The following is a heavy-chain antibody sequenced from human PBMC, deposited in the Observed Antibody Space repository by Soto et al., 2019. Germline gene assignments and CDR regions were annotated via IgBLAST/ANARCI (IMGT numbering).Heavy chain of an antibody. CDR3: ARDQLAAGDDNWFDP. Sequence: QVQLVQSGAEVKKPGSSVKVSCKASGGTFSSYAISWVRQAPGQGLEGMGWIIPIFGTANYAQKFQGRVTITADESTSTAYMELSSLRSEDTAVYYCARDQLAAGDDNWFDPWGQGTLVTVSS. CDR1: GGTFSSYA. D-gene: IGHD6-13*01. CDR2: IIPIFGTA. J-gene: IGHJ5*02. V-gene: IGHV1-69*12.